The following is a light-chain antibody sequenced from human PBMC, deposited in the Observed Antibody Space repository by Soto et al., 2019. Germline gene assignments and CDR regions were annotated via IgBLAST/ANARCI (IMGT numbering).Light chain of an antibody. V-gene: IGLV2-14*01. J-gene: IGLJ1*01. CDR3: SSYTSSSTYV. CDR2: EVS. Sequence: ALTQPASVSGSPGQSITIACTGTSSDVGDYNYVSWYQQHPGKAPKLMIYEVSNRPSGVSNRFSGSKSGNTASLAISGLQAEDEADYYCSSYTSSSTYVFGTGTKVTVL. CDR1: SSDVGDYNY.